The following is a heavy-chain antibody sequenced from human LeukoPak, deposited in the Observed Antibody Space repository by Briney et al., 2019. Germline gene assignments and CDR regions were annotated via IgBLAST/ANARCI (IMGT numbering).Heavy chain of an antibody. Sequence: GGSLRLSCAASGFTFSSYSMNWVRQAPGKGLEWVGRIKSKTDGGTTDYAAPVKGRFTISRDDSKDTLYLQMNSLKTEDTAVYYCTTAVDTAMDYYYGMDVWGQGTTVTVSS. CDR3: TTAVDTAMDYYYGMDV. V-gene: IGHV3-15*01. D-gene: IGHD5-18*01. J-gene: IGHJ6*02. CDR2: IKSKTDGGTT. CDR1: GFTFSSYS.